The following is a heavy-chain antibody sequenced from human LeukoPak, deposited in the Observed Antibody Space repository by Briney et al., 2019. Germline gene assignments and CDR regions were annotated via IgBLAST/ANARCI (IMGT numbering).Heavy chain of an antibody. D-gene: IGHD4-23*01. J-gene: IGHJ5*02. CDR2: ISLGGTT. CDR3: ARGHSGGSNWFDP. CDR1: DYSISNTYY. V-gene: IGHV4-38-2*02. Sequence: SETLSLTCTVSDYSISNTYYWVWIRQPPGKGLESIGSISLGGTTHYNPSLKSRVTISVDTSKNQFSLKLSSVTAADTAVYYCARGHSGGSNWFDPWGQGTLVTVSS.